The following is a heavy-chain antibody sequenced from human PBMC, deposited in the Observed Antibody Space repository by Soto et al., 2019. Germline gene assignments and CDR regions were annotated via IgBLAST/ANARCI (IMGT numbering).Heavy chain of an antibody. D-gene: IGHD6-13*01. J-gene: IGHJ4*02. CDR1: GFTFSIHA. CDR3: ARDSKAAPGTFDF. CDR2: TSNDGSDE. V-gene: IGHV3-30-3*01. Sequence: PGGSLRLSCTASGFTFSIHAMHWVRQAPGKGLEWVAVTSNDGSDEYYADSLKGRFTISRDNSKNTVYLQMNGLRPEDTAVYHCARDSKAAPGTFDFWGQGTLVTVSS.